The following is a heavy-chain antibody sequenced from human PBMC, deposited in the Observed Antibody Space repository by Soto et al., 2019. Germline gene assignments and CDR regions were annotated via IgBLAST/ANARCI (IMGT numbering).Heavy chain of an antibody. CDR2: ISSSSSYI. D-gene: IGHD2-2*01. CDR1: GCTFSSYS. Sequence: GGSLRLSCAASGCTFSSYSMNWVRQAPGKGLEWVSSISSSSSYIYYADSVKGRFTISRDNAKNSLYLQMNSLRAEDTAVYYCARDTHCSSTSCPFDYWGQGTLGTVSS. J-gene: IGHJ4*02. V-gene: IGHV3-21*01. CDR3: ARDTHCSSTSCPFDY.